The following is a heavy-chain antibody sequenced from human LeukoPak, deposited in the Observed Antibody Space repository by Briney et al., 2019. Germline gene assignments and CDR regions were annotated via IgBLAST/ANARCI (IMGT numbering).Heavy chain of an antibody. CDR2: IYPGDSDT. Sequence: GESLKISCKASGYSSTSYWIGWVRQMPAKDLQWMGIIYPGDSDTRYSPSFQGRVTISADKSISTAYLQWSSLKSSDTAMYYCARHAWSVGSGSYSYAFDIWGQGTMVTVSS. D-gene: IGHD3-10*01. CDR3: ARHAWSVGSGSYSYAFDI. V-gene: IGHV5-51*01. J-gene: IGHJ3*02. CDR1: GYSSTSYW.